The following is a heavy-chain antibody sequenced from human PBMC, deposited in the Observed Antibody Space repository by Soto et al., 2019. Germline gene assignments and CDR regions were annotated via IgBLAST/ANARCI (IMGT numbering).Heavy chain of an antibody. D-gene: IGHD2-15*01. CDR1: GFTFSNYA. Sequence: GGSLRLSCAASGFTFSNYAMSWVRQTPGKGLEWVSTISGGGSSAYYADSVKGRFTISRDNSKNTLYLQMKSLRAEDTAVYYCAKGGCSGGSCYSFDYWGQGXLVTVSS. V-gene: IGHV3-23*01. CDR3: AKGGCSGGSCYSFDY. CDR2: ISGGGSSA. J-gene: IGHJ4*02.